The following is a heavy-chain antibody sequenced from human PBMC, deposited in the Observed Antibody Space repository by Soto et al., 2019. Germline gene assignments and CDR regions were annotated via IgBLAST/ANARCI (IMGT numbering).Heavy chain of an antibody. D-gene: IGHD3-3*01. V-gene: IGHV4-59*01. J-gene: IGHJ4*01. CDR3: ARMIGFWSGFFDY. CDR1: DDSISAYY. CDR2: MDYSGST. Sequence: SETLSLTCSVSDDSISAYYWSWIRQPPGKGLEWIGYMDYSGSTNYNPSLQSRVTISEDTSRNQFSLKLSSVSAADTAVYYCARMIGFWSGFFDYWGQGILVTVSS.